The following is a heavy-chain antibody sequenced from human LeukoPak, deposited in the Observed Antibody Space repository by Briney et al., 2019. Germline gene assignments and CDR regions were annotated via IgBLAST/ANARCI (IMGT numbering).Heavy chain of an antibody. Sequence: SETLSLTCTVSGGSISTYYWSWIRQPPGKGLEWIGYMYRTGSTNYNPSLKSRVTITPDTSKNQFSLRLTSVTAADTAVYYCARHRFSYGPGSYHYFDYWGQGTLVTVSS. J-gene: IGHJ4*02. CDR3: ARHRFSYGPGSYHYFDY. CDR1: GGSISTYY. D-gene: IGHD3-10*01. CDR2: MYRTGST. V-gene: IGHV4-59*08.